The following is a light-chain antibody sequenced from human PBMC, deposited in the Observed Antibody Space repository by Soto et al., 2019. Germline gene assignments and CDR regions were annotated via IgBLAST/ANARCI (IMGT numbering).Light chain of an antibody. Sequence: EIVFTQSPCTLSLSPGERATLSCRASQSISSSYLAWYQQKPGQAPRLLIYGASSRATGIPDRFSGSESGTDFTLTISRLEPEDFAVYYCQQYGSSPGGTFGQGTKVDIK. J-gene: IGKJ1*01. CDR1: QSISSSY. CDR2: GAS. V-gene: IGKV3-20*01. CDR3: QQYGSSPGGT.